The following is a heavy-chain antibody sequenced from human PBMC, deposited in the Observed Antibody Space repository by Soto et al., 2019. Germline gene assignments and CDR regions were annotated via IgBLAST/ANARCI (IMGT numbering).Heavy chain of an antibody. CDR3: ARDQDSSGWYGLAY. V-gene: IGHV3-30-3*01. D-gene: IGHD6-19*01. Sequence: QVQLVESGGGVVQPGRSLRLSCAASGFTFSSYAMHWVRQAPGKGLEWVAVISYDGSNKYYADSVKGRFTISRDNSKNTLYLQMNSLRAEDTAVYYCARDQDSSGWYGLAYWGQGTLVPVSS. CDR2: ISYDGSNK. J-gene: IGHJ4*02. CDR1: GFTFSSYA.